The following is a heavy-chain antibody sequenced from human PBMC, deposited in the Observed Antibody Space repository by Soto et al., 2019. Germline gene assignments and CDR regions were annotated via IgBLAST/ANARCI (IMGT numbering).Heavy chain of an antibody. J-gene: IGHJ6*03. Sequence: GGSLRLSCAASGFSFSSYWMHWVRQAPGKGLVWVSRINSDGSSTSYADSVKGRFTISRDNAKNTLYLQMNSLRAEDTAVYYCARVRYCSSTSCYYYYYYKDVWGKGTTVTVSS. CDR3: ARVRYCSSTSCYYYYYYKDV. D-gene: IGHD2-2*01. V-gene: IGHV3-74*01. CDR2: INSDGSST. CDR1: GFSFSSYW.